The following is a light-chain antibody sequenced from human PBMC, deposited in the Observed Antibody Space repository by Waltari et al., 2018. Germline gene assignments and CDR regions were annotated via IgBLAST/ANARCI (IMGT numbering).Light chain of an antibody. J-gene: IGLJ1*01. CDR3: CSYAGSSTLL. CDR1: TRDVGSYNL. CDR2: EVS. Sequence: QSALTQPASVSGSPGQSITIPCTGTTRDVGSYNLVSWYQQHPGKAPKLMIYEVSKRPSGVSNRFSGSKSGNTASLTISGLQAEDEADYYCCSYAGSSTLLFGTGTKVTVL. V-gene: IGLV2-23*01.